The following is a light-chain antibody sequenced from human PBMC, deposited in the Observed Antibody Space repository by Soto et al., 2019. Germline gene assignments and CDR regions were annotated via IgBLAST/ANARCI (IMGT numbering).Light chain of an antibody. CDR2: GAS. Sequence: EIVMTQSPATLSVSPGERATLSCRASQSVSSNLAWYQQNPGQAPRLLIYGASTRATGIPARFSGSESGTEFTLTISSLQSEDFAVYYCQQYNNWPYTFGQGTKLEIK. CDR3: QQYNNWPYT. V-gene: IGKV3-15*01. CDR1: QSVSSN. J-gene: IGKJ2*01.